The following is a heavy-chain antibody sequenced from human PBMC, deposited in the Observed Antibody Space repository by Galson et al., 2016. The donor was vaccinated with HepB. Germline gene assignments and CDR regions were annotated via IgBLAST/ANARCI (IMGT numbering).Heavy chain of an antibody. D-gene: IGHD4-23*01. J-gene: IGHJ5*02. Sequence: SLRLSCAASGFTFDDYAMHWVRQAPGKGLEWVSGINWNTGSIGYADSVKGRFSISRDNARNSLLLQMNSLSAEDTAVYFCARAVYPNGGNPPGLLDLWGQGTLVTVSS. V-gene: IGHV3-9*01. CDR3: ARAVYPNGGNPPGLLDL. CDR1: GFTFDDYA. CDR2: INWNTGSI.